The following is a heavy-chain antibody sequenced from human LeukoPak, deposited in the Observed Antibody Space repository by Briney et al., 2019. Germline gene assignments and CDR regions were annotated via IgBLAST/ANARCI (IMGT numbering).Heavy chain of an antibody. Sequence: GASVKVACKASGYTFTGHYMHWVRQAPGQGLEWMGWINPHSGGTNYAQKFQGRVTMTRDTSISTAYMELNRLRSDDTAVYYCASPASGNYYDPFDYWGQGTLVTVSS. J-gene: IGHJ4*02. CDR2: INPHSGGT. CDR3: ASPASGNYYDPFDY. V-gene: IGHV1-2*02. CDR1: GYTFTGHY. D-gene: IGHD1-26*01.